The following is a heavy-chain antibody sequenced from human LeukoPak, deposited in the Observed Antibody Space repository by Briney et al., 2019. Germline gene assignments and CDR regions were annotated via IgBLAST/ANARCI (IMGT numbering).Heavy chain of an antibody. CDR1: GFTFSSYS. CDR3: ARSGGSYQYFQH. V-gene: IGHV3-48*01. CDR2: IKSSSDTI. Sequence: GGSLRLSCAASGFTFSSYSMNWVRQAPGKGLEWVSYIKSSSDTIYYADSVKGRFTISRDNAKNSLYLQMNSLRVEDTAVYYCARSGGSYQYFQHWGQGTLVTVSS. D-gene: IGHD1-26*01. J-gene: IGHJ1*01.